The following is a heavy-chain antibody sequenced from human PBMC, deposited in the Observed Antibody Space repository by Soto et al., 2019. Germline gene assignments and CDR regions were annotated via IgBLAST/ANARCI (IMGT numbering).Heavy chain of an antibody. CDR3: ARRIPFGYGMDV. J-gene: IGHJ6*02. CDR1: GFTFSDYY. D-gene: IGHD2-21*01. Sequence: GGSLRLSCAASGFTFSDYYMDWVRQAPGKGLEYVSAITSNGGNTDYASSVKGRFTISRDNSKNTLYLQMGSLRAEDMAVYYCARRIPFGYGMDVWGQGTTVTVSS. CDR2: ITSNGGNT. V-gene: IGHV3-64*01.